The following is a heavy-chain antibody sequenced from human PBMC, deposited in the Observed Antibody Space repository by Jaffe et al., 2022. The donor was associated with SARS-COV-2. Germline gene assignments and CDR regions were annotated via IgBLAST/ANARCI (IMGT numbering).Heavy chain of an antibody. J-gene: IGHJ6*02. CDR2: ISYDGSNK. D-gene: IGHD6-13*01. CDR1: GFTFSSYG. CDR3: AKDQGVFLTGRYYGMDV. V-gene: IGHV3-30*18. Sequence: QVQLVESGGGVVQPGRSLRLSCAASGFTFSSYGMHWVRQAPGKGLEWVAVISYDGSNKYYADSVKGRFTISRDNSKNTLYLQMNSLRAEDTAVYYCAKDQGVFLTGRYYGMDVWGQGTTVTVSS.